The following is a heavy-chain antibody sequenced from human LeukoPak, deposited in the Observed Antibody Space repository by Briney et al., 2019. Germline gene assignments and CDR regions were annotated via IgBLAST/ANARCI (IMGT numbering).Heavy chain of an antibody. CDR1: GFTFSSYS. J-gene: IGHJ4*02. D-gene: IGHD6-13*01. V-gene: IGHV3-21*01. CDR2: ISSSSSYI. Sequence: PGGSLRLSCAASGFTFSSYSMNWVRQAPGKGLEWVSSISSSSSYIYYADSVKGRFTISRDNAKNSLYLQMNSLRVEDTAIYYCVKDFHNSWTFDYWGQGTLVTVSS. CDR3: VKDFHNSWTFDY.